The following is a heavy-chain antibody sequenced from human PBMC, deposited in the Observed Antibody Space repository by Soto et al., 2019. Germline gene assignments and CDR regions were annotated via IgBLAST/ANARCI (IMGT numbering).Heavy chain of an antibody. CDR1: GFSLSTSGAG. CDR2: IYWDDDK. Sequence: QITLKESGPPLVKPTQTLTLTCTLSGFSLSTSGAGVGWIRQPPGKALEWLALIYWDDDKRYSPYLKSRLTITKNTSKNQVVLTMTNMDAVDTATYYCAHKGDGYRGFKYWGQGTLVTVSS. CDR3: AHKGDGYRGFKY. D-gene: IGHD5-12*01. J-gene: IGHJ4*02. V-gene: IGHV2-5*02.